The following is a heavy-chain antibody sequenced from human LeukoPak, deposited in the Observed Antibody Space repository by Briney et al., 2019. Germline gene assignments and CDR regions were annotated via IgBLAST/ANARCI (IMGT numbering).Heavy chain of an antibody. CDR2: ISSSSYI. V-gene: IGHV3-21*04. CDR1: GFTFSSYS. Sequence: SGGSLRLSCAASGFTFSSYSMNWVRQAPGKGLEWVSSISSSSYIYYADSVKGRFTISRDNAKNSLYLQMNSLRAEDTALYYCAKDIAAAGTPFFDYWGQGTLVTVSS. D-gene: IGHD6-13*01. CDR3: AKDIAAAGTPFFDY. J-gene: IGHJ4*02.